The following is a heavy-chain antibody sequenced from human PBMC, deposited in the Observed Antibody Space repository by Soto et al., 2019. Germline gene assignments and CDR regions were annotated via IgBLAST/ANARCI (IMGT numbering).Heavy chain of an antibody. CDR1: GGTFSSYA. D-gene: IGHD6-19*01. J-gene: IGHJ4*02. CDR3: ARDRGGRIAVAGTFDY. V-gene: IGHV1-69*01. Sequence: QVQLVQSGAEVKKPGSSVKVSCKASGGTFSSYAISWVRQAPGQGLEWMGGIIPIFGTANYAQKFQGRVTITADESTSTAYMELSRLRSEDTAVYYCARDRGGRIAVAGTFDYWGQGTLVTVSS. CDR2: IIPIFGTA.